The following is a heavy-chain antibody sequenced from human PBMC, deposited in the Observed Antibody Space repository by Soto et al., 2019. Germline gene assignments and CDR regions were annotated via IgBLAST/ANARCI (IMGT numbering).Heavy chain of an antibody. V-gene: IGHV1-2*04. CDR3: ARGEGGPRWGSIDY. D-gene: IGHD2-21*01. CDR2: INPNSGGT. J-gene: IGHJ4*02. Sequence: ASVKVSCKASGYTFTGYYMHWVRQAPGQGLEWMGWINPNSGGTNYAQKFQGWVTMTRDTSISTAYMELSRLRSDDTAVYYCARGEGGPRWGSIDYWGQGTRVTVSS. CDR1: GYTFTGYY.